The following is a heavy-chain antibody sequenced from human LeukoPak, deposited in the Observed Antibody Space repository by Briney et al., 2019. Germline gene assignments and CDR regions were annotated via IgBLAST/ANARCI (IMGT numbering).Heavy chain of an antibody. D-gene: IGHD6-13*01. J-gene: IGHJ4*02. CDR2: IIPIFGTA. CDR3: PRDLPSSWRFDY. Sequence: SVKVSCEASGGTFSSYAISWVRQAPGQGLEWMGWIIPIFGTANYAQKFQGRVTITTDESTSTAYMELSSLRSEDTAVYYYPRDLPSSWRFDYWGQGTLVTVSS. V-gene: IGHV1-69*05. CDR1: GGTFSSYA.